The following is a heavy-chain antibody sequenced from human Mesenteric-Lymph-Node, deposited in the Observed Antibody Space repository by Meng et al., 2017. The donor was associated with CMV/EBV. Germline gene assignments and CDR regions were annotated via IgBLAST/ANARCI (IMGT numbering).Heavy chain of an antibody. CDR1: GGPFGSYA. CDR2: FIAIFGTQ. J-gene: IGHJ5*02. Sequence: AAKVSCKASGGPFGSYAISWVRQDPGQGLEWMGGFIAIFGTQNYAQKSKDRVTITTAESTLIAHMALSSLTSGDTAVYYCARETPGTSLCSWLDPWGQGTLVTVSS. D-gene: IGHD1-7*01. V-gene: IGHV1-69*05. CDR3: ARETPGTSLCSWLDP.